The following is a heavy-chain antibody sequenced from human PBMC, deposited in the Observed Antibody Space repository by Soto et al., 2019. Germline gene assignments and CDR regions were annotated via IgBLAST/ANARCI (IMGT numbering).Heavy chain of an antibody. D-gene: IGHD2-8*01. V-gene: IGHV3-23*01. Sequence: EVQLLHSGGGLAQPGTSLRLSCAASGFTFKYYAMTWVRQPPGTGMEWVSTISGSGDKTAYPDSVKGRFRVSRDNSKETLYLQMDRLRADDTALYYCARESKWYGGQYLQDWCQGTLVTVSS. J-gene: IGHJ1*01. CDR2: ISGSGDKT. CDR1: GFTFKYYA. CDR3: ARESKWYGGQYLQD.